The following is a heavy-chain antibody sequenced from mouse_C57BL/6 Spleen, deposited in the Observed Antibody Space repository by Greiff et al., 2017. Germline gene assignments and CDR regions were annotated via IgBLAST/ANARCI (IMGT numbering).Heavy chain of an antibody. V-gene: IGHV1-64*01. J-gene: IGHJ1*03. CDR3: ARSPYNYYGSSWYFDV. D-gene: IGHD1-1*01. Sequence: VQLQQPGAELVQPGASVQLSCKASGYTFTSYWMHWVQQRPGQGLAWIGMIHPNSGSTNYNEKFKSKATLTVDKSSSTAYMQLSSLTSEDSAVYYCARSPYNYYGSSWYFDVWGTGTTVTVSS. CDR2: IHPNSGST. CDR1: GYTFTSYW.